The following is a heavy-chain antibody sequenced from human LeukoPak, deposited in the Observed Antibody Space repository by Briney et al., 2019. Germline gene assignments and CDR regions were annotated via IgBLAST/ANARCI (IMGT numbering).Heavy chain of an antibody. V-gene: IGHV3-23*01. Sequence: GGSLRLSCAASGFSFSEHSMNWVRQAPGKGLEWVAGISGSGGSTYYTDSVKGRFTISRDNPKNTLYLQMNSLRAEDTAVYFCAKRGVVVRVILVGFHKEAYYFDSWGQGALVTVSS. CDR1: GFSFSEHS. CDR2: ISGSGGST. D-gene: IGHD3-10*01. CDR3: AKRGVVVRVILVGFHKEAYYFDS. J-gene: IGHJ4*02.